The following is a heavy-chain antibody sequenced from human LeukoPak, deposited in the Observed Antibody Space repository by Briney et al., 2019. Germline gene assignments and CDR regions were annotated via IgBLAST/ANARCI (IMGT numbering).Heavy chain of an antibody. V-gene: IGHV3-66*02. CDR1: GFTVSSNY. CDR3: AREMYYYDSSGYSHLHFDY. CDR2: IYSGGST. Sequence: GGSLRLSCAASGFTVSSNYMSWVRQAPGKGLEWVSVIYSGGSTYYADSVKGRFTISRDNSKNTLYLQMNSLRAEDTAVYYCAREMYYYDSSGYSHLHFDYWGQGTLVTVSS. J-gene: IGHJ4*02. D-gene: IGHD3-22*01.